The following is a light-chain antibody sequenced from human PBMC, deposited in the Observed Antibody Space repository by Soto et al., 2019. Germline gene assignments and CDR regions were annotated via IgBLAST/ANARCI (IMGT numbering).Light chain of an antibody. CDR2: RAS. CDR3: QQYNSYSLT. V-gene: IGKV1-5*03. CDR1: QSIRSW. J-gene: IGKJ4*01. Sequence: DIQMTQSPSTLSASVGDRVTITCRASQSIRSWLAWYQQKPGKAPKLLIYRASSLQSGVPSRFSGSRSGTEFTLTNSSLQPDDFATYYCQQYNSYSLTFGGVTKVEIK.